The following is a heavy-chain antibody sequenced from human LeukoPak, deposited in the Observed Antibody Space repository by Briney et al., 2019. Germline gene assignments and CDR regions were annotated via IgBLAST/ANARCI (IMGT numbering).Heavy chain of an antibody. CDR3: ARIGSGYLYYFDY. V-gene: IGHV1-69*13. D-gene: IGHD3-22*01. J-gene: IGHJ4*02. Sequence: SVTVSCKASGGTLSSYAISWVRQAPGQGLEWMGGIIPIFGTANYAQKFQGRVTITADESTSTAYMELSSLRSEDTAVYYCARIGSGYLYYFDYWGQGTLVTVSS. CDR1: GGTLSSYA. CDR2: IIPIFGTA.